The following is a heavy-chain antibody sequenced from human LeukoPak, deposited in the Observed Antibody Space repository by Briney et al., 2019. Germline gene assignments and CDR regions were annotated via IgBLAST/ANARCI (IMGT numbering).Heavy chain of an antibody. J-gene: IGHJ6*03. CDR2: LNHRRNT. CDR3: ARIDDYYGSVTFVANENYYYFIMVV. V-gene: IGHV4-38-2*01. Sequence: SETLSVTSDVPGYSICRGFYWGWFRHFPGKGLEWIGGLNHRRNTYFNPSLKSRDTMSVDTSMNQFSLKLSSLTAADTGVYYCARIDDYYGSVTFVANENYYYFIMVVWGKGARGTVSS. D-gene: IGHD3-10*01. CDR1: GYSICRGFY.